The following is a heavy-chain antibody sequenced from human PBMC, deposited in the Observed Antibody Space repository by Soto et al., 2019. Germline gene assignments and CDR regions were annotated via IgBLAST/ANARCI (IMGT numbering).Heavy chain of an antibody. Sequence: SETLSLTCIVSGGSVNSVSYCWTWIRQPPGKGLEWIGSIYYTGSTNYNPSLKSRVTISVDPSKNQFSLKLTSVTAADTAVYYCARDGYSYGNYYYGMDVWGQGTTVTVSS. CDR3: ARDGYSYGNYYYGMDV. J-gene: IGHJ6*02. CDR1: GGSVNSVSYC. D-gene: IGHD5-18*01. V-gene: IGHV4-61*01. CDR2: IYYTGST.